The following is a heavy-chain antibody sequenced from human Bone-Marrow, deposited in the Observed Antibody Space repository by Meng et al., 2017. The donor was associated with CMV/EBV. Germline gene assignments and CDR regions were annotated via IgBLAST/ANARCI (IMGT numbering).Heavy chain of an antibody. CDR2: IKSKNDGERT. V-gene: IGHV3-15*01. CDR3: TTPPREHCTRTNCYTRDY. Sequence: SNARMTWSQQGPGKGREWVGGIKSKNDGERTDYAEVMKSRFSISREDSKNTLYLQMNSLNTEDTAVYYCTTPPREHCTRTNCYTRDYWGQGTLVTVSS. J-gene: IGHJ4*02. CDR1: SNAR. D-gene: IGHD2-2*02.